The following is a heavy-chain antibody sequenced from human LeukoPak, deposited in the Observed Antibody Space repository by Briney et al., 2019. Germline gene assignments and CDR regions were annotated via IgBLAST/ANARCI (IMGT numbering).Heavy chain of an antibody. Sequence: SETLSLTCTVSGYSISSGYYWGWIRQPPGKGLEWIGSIYTSGSTNYNPSLKSRVTMSVDTSKNQFSLKLSSVTAADTAVYYCARLYGDYPYYYYYMDVWGKGTTVTVSS. V-gene: IGHV4-38-2*02. CDR3: ARLYGDYPYYYYYMDV. J-gene: IGHJ6*03. D-gene: IGHD4-17*01. CDR2: IYTSGST. CDR1: GYSISSGYY.